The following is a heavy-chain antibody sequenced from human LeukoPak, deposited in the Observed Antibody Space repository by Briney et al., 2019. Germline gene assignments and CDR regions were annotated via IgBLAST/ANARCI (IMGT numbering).Heavy chain of an antibody. Sequence: SETLSLTCAVYGRSFSGYYWSWLRQPPGKGLEWIGEINHSGSTNYNPSLKSRVTISVDTSKNQFSLKLSSVTAADTAVYYCARDDYYDSSGYYSFDYWGQGTLVTVSS. CDR2: INHSGST. V-gene: IGHV4-34*01. J-gene: IGHJ4*02. CDR1: GRSFSGYY. D-gene: IGHD3-22*01. CDR3: ARDDYYDSSGYYSFDY.